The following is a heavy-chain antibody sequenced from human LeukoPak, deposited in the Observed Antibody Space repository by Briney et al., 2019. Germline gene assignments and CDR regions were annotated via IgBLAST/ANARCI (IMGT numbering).Heavy chain of an antibody. D-gene: IGHD4-17*01. J-gene: IGHJ4*02. CDR2: INPNSGGT. CDR3: AREATVTASLDY. CDR1: GYTFTGYY. V-gene: IGHV1-2*02. Sequence: GASVKVSCTASGYTFTGYYMHWVRQAPGQGLEWMGWINPNSGGTNYAQKFQGRVTMTRDTSISTAYMELSRLRSDDTAVYYCAREATVTASLDYWGQGTLVTVSS.